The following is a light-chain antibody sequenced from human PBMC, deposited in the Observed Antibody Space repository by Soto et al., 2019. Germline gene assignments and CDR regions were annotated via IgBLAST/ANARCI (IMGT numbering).Light chain of an antibody. CDR3: HQRSTWPFT. J-gene: IGKJ3*01. V-gene: IGKV3-11*01. CDR2: DAS. CDR1: QSISSY. Sequence: EIVLTHSPATLSLSPGERATLSCRASQSISSYLAWYQQKPDQAPRLLIYDASNRATGIPARFSGSGSGTDLTLTISSLEPEDFALYYCHQRSTWPFTFGPGTKVDIK.